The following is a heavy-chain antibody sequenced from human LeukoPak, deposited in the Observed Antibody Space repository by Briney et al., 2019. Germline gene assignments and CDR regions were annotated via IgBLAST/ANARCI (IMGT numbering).Heavy chain of an antibody. CDR3: ARDSGYSGYDSGY. J-gene: IGHJ4*02. CDR2: IKQDGSEK. CDR1: GFTFSSYW. Sequence: GGSLRLSCAASGFTFSSYWMSWVRLAPGKGLEWVANIKQDGSEKYYVDSVKGRFTISRDNAKNSLYLQMNSLRAEDTAVYYCARDSGYSGYDSGYWGQGTLVTVSS. V-gene: IGHV3-7*01. D-gene: IGHD5-12*01.